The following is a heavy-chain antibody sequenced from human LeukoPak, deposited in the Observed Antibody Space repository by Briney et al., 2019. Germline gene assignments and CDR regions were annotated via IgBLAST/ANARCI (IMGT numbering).Heavy chain of an antibody. CDR3: AKGAIAAAGMGGYFDY. Sequence: GGSLRLSCAASGFTVSRNYMSWVRQAPGKGLEWVSGIGDTGVSTYYTDSVKGRFTISRDKSKNTLYLQMNSLRTEDTAVYYCAKGAIAAAGMGGYFDYWGQGTLVTVSS. J-gene: IGHJ4*02. CDR1: GFTVSRNY. CDR2: IGDTGVST. D-gene: IGHD6-13*01. V-gene: IGHV3-23*01.